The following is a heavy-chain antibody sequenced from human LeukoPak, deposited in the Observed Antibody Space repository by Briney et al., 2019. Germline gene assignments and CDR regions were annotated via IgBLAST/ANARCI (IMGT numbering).Heavy chain of an antibody. CDR2: IYYSGST. V-gene: IGHV4-59*08. CDR1: GGSISSYY. J-gene: IGHJ4*02. D-gene: IGHD3-10*01. Sequence: SETLSLTCTVSGGSISSYYGSWIRQPPGKGLEWIGYIYYSGSTNYNPSLKSRVTISVDTSKNQFSLKLSSVTAADTAVYYCAKHYGSGSYHSFDYWGQGALVTVSS. CDR3: AKHYGSGSYHSFDY.